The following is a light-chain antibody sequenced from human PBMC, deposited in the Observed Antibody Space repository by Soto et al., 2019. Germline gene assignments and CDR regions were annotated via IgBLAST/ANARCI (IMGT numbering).Light chain of an antibody. CDR2: GAP. CDR3: QHYNNWPPWT. J-gene: IGKJ1*01. Sequence: EIVMTQSPATLSVSPGERATLSCRASQSVSSNLAWYQQKPGQAPRILIYGAPTRATGIPARFSGSGSGTESPLTISTLQSEDFAVYFCQHYNNWPPWTFGQGTKVVIK. V-gene: IGKV3-15*01. CDR1: QSVSSN.